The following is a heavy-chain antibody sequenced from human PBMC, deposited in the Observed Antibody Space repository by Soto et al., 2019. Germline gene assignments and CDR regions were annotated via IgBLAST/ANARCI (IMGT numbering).Heavy chain of an antibody. CDR3: ARVKGAVAGFVYYYGMDV. CDR1: GYGFTRNY. D-gene: IGHD6-19*01. J-gene: IGHJ6*02. CDR2: IFPGGGTI. Sequence: GASVKVSCKAIGYGFTRNYIHWVRQAPGQGLEWMGRIFPGGGTIDYAQKFQGRVTIATDTSTSTAYMELSSLRSEDTAVYYCARVKGAVAGFVYYYGMDVWG. V-gene: IGHV1-46*01.